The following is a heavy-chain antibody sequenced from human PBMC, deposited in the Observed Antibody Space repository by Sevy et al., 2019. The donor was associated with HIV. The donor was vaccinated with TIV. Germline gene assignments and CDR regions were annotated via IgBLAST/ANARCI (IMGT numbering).Heavy chain of an antibody. J-gene: IGHJ4*02. D-gene: IGHD3-22*01. CDR2: IKQDESEK. V-gene: IGHV3-7*04. CDR1: GFSFSNYW. CDR3: ARGNSGSFDY. Sequence: GGSLRLSCAASGFSFSNYWMHWVRQAPGKGLEWVANIKQDESEKYYVASVKGRFTISRDNAKNSLYLQMNCLRPEDTAVYYCARGNSGSFDYWGQGTLVTVSS.